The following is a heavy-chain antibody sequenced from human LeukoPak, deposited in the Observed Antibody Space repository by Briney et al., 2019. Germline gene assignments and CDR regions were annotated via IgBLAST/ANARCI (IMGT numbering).Heavy chain of an antibody. CDR2: IYRSGDT. J-gene: IGHJ4*02. V-gene: IGHV4-4*08. D-gene: IGHD2-21*02. CDR3: ARTARVFDH. Sequence: PSETLSLTCTVSGCSISSYYWSWIRQPPGKGLECIGYIYRSGDTNSNPSLKSRVTMSLDTSNRQFSLQLRSVTAADTAVYFCARTARVFDHWGQGTLVTVSS. CDR1: GCSISSYY.